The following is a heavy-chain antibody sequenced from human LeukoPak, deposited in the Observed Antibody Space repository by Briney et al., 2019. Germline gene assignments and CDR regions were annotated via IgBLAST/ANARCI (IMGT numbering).Heavy chain of an antibody. CDR1: GYTFTSYY. V-gene: IGHV1-46*01. J-gene: IGHJ3*02. CDR2: INPSGGST. Sequence: ASVKVSCKASGYTFTSYYMHWVRQAPGQGLEWMGIINPSGGSTSYAQKFQGRVTMTRDTSTSTVYMELSSLRSEDTAVYYCARDYATPFLVPPADSSICRWREGCNPQDAFDIWGQGTMVTVSS. CDR3: ARDYATPFLVPPADSSICRWREGCNPQDAFDI. D-gene: IGHD2-2*01.